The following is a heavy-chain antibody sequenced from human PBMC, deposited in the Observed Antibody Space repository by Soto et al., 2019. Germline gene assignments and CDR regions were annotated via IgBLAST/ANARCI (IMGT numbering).Heavy chain of an antibody. Sequence: QVQLVQSGAEVKKPGASVKVSCKASGYNFNSYGIGWVRQAPGQGLEWMGWISANNGNTNYAQNLQGRVTVTTDTSTGTDHMELRSLRSDDTAVYYCARGRDYGVYYYYGMDVWGQGTTVTVS. D-gene: IGHD4-17*01. CDR3: ARGRDYGVYYYYGMDV. CDR1: GYNFNSYG. J-gene: IGHJ6*02. V-gene: IGHV1-18*01. CDR2: ISANNGNT.